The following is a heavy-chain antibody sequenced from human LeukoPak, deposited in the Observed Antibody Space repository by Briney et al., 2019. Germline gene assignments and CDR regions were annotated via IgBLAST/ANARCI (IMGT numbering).Heavy chain of an antibody. Sequence: GGSPRLSCAASGFSFDDYVMHWVRQVPGRGLEWVSGISWNSANVGYADSVKGRFTISRDNAKNSLYLQMNSLRVEDTALYYCVKDIRSGFYSGGCFDPWGQGTPVTVSS. CDR2: ISWNSANV. V-gene: IGHV3-9*01. CDR1: GFSFDDYV. D-gene: IGHD1-26*01. CDR3: VKDIRSGFYSGGCFDP. J-gene: IGHJ5*02.